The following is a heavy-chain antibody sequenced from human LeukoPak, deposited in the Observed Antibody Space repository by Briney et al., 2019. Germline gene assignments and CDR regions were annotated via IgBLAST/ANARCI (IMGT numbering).Heavy chain of an antibody. CDR1: GFTFSSYS. CDR2: ISSSSSTI. J-gene: IGHJ3*02. D-gene: IGHD3-9*01. V-gene: IGHV3-48*04. CDR3: ARGVLLRYFDWPRDAFDI. Sequence: GGSLRLSCAASGFTFSSYSMNWVRQAPGKGLEWVSYISSSSSTIYYADSVKGRFTISRDNAKNSLYLQMNSLRAEDTAVYYCARGVLLRYFDWPRDAFDIWGQGTMVTVSS.